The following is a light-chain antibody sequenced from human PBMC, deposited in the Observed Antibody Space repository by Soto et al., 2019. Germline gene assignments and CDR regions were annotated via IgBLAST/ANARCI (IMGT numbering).Light chain of an antibody. CDR3: ESWDSNTRV. V-gene: IGLV4-60*03. CDR1: SGHSFYV. Sequence: QPVLTQPSSASASLGSSVSLTCTLSSGHSFYVIAWHQQQPGTAPRYLMKLEGSGNYNKGSGVPERFSGSSSGADRYLNISNLQSDDEGDYYCESWDSNTRVFGGGTKVTVL. CDR2: LEGSGNY. J-gene: IGLJ3*02.